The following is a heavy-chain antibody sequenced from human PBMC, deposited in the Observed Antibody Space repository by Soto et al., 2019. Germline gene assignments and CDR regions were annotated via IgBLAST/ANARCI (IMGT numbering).Heavy chain of an antibody. Sequence: QVQLVQSGAEVKKPGASVKVSCKASGYTFTSYDINWVRQATGQGLEWMGWMNPNTGNTGYAQNFQGRVTMTRTTSIAKAYMELRSLRSGDAAVYYCARERAVAGFDYWGQGTLVTVSS. D-gene: IGHD6-19*01. CDR3: ARERAVAGFDY. J-gene: IGHJ4*02. V-gene: IGHV1-8*01. CDR2: MNPNTGNT. CDR1: GYTFTSYD.